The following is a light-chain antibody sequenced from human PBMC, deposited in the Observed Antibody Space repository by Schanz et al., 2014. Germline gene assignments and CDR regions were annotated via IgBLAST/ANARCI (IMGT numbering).Light chain of an antibody. V-gene: IGKV2-28*01. CDR2: LAS. J-gene: IGKJ5*01. CDR3: MQALQTLPIT. CDR1: QSLLYSNGHNY. Sequence: DIVLTQSPLSLPVTPGEPASISCRSSQSLLYSNGHNYLEWYVQKPGQSPQLLMYLASNRASGVPDRFSGSGSGTYFTLKISRVEAEDVGIYYCMQALQTLPITFGQGTRLEIK.